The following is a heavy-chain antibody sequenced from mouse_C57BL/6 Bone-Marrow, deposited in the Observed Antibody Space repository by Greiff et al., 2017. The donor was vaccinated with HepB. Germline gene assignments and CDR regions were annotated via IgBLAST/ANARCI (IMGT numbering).Heavy chain of an antibody. CDR1: GFTFSSYG. CDR3: ARHEGGKNYAMDY. J-gene: IGHJ4*01. Sequence: EVKLVESGGDLVKPGGSLKLSYAASGFTFSSYGMSWVRQTPDKRLEWVATISSGGSYTYYPDSVKGRFTISRDNAKNTLYLQMSSLKSEDTAMYYCARHEGGKNYAMDYWGQGTSVTVSS. CDR2: ISSGGSYT. V-gene: IGHV5-6*01. D-gene: IGHD2-1*01.